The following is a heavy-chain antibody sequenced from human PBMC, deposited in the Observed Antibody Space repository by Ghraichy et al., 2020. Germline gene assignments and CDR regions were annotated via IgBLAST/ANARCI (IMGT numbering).Heavy chain of an antibody. J-gene: IGHJ4*02. V-gene: IGHV2-5*02. CDR2: IYWDDDK. Sequence: SGPTLVKPTQTLTLTCTFSGFSLSTSGVGVGWIRQPPGKALEWLALIYWDDDKRYSPSLKSRLTITKDTSKNQVVLTMTNMDPVDTATYYCAHTPWGAQSGYAFDYWGQGTLVTVSS. CDR1: GFSLSTSGVG. D-gene: IGHD5-18*01. CDR3: AHTPWGAQSGYAFDY.